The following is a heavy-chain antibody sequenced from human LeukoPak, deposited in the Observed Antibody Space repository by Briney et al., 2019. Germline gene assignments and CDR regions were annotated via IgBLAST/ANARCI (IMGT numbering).Heavy chain of an antibody. CDR1: GGTFSSYA. D-gene: IGHD6-13*01. J-gene: IGHJ4*02. V-gene: IGHV1-2*02. CDR3: ARVPYSSSWYDSVGGNDY. CDR2: INPNSGGT. Sequence: ASVKVSCKASGGTFSSYAISWVRQAPGQGLEWMGWINPNSGGTNYAQKFQGRVTMTRDTSISTAYMELSRLRSDDTAVYYCARVPYSSSWYDSVGGNDYWGQGTLVTVSS.